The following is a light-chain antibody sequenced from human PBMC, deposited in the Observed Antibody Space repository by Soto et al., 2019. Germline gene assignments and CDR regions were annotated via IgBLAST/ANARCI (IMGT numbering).Light chain of an antibody. Sequence: DIQMTQSPSTLSASVGDRVTITCRASQSISSWLAWYQQKPGNAPKLLIYDASSLESGVPSRFSGSGSGTEFTRTISSLQPGDFATYYCQQYHGYSWTFGQGTKVEIK. CDR2: DAS. J-gene: IGKJ1*01. CDR1: QSISSW. CDR3: QQYHGYSWT. V-gene: IGKV1-5*01.